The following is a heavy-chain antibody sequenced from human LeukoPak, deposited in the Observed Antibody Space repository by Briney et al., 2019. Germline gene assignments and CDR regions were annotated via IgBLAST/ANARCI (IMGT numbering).Heavy chain of an antibody. CDR3: ARDHLRYDFWSGYHNLDY. Sequence: ASVKVSCKASGYTFTSYGISWVRQAPGQGLEWMGWISAYNGNTNYAQKLQGRVTMTTDTSTSTAYMELRSLRSDDTAVYYCARDHLRYDFWSGYHNLDYGGQGTLVTVSS. V-gene: IGHV1-18*01. D-gene: IGHD3-3*01. CDR2: ISAYNGNT. J-gene: IGHJ4*02. CDR1: GYTFTSYG.